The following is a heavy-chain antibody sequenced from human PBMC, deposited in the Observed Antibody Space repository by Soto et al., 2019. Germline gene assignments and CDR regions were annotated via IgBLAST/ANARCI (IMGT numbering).Heavy chain of an antibody. J-gene: IGHJ6*02. Sequence: QVQLVDSGGGLVKPGGSLRLSCAGSGFTFSDYYMSWIRQAPGKGLEWVSYISYTGDNTKYAASVKGRFTISRDNAKNSLYLQMNSLRAEDTAVYYCARGSNVRGLIVWGRGTTVTVSS. CDR3: ARGSNVRGLIV. V-gene: IGHV3-11*06. CDR1: GFTFSDYY. D-gene: IGHD4-4*01. CDR2: ISYTGDNT.